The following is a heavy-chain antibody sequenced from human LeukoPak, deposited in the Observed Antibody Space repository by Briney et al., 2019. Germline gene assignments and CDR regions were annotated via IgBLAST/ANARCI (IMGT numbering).Heavy chain of an antibody. J-gene: IGHJ4*02. CDR2: ISAYNGNT. CDR1: GYTFTSYG. Sequence: GASVKVSCKASGYTFTSYGISWVRQAPGQGLEWMGWISAYNGNTNYPQKLQGRVTMTTDTSTSTAYMELRSLRSDDAAVYYCARLRCLTCHFDYWGQGTLVTVSS. D-gene: IGHD4-17*01. V-gene: IGHV1-18*01. CDR3: ARLRCLTCHFDY.